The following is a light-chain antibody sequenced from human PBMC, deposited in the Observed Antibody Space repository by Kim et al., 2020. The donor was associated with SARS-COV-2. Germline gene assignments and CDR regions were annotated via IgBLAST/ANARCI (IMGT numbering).Light chain of an antibody. CDR2: GIS. CDR3: QQYGSSRGT. J-gene: IGKJ2*01. V-gene: IGKV3-20*01. CDR1: QTVSRNY. Sequence: SPGERAPLSCRASQTVSRNYLAWYQQRPGQAPRLLIYGISRRATDIPDRFSGSGSGTDFTLTISRLEPEDSAVYYCQQYGSSRGTFGQGTKLEIK.